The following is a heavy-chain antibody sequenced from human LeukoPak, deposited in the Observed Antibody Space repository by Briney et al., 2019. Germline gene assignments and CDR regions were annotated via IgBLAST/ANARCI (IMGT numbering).Heavy chain of an antibody. CDR3: ARRPTNSYGSSSEYYFDY. V-gene: IGHV4-39*01. CDR1: GGSISSSSYY. Sequence: PSETLSLTCTVSGGSISSSSYYWGWIRQPPGKGLEWIGSIYYSGSTYYNPSLKSRVTISVDTSKNQFSLKLSSVTAADTAVYYCARRPTNSYGSSSEYYFDYWGQGTLLTVSS. D-gene: IGHD6-6*01. CDR2: IYYSGST. J-gene: IGHJ4*02.